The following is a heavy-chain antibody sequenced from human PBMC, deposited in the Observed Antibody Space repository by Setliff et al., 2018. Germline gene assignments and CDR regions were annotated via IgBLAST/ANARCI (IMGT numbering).Heavy chain of an antibody. V-gene: IGHV4-59*01. J-gene: IGHJ4*02. D-gene: IGHD2-2*01. Sequence: SETLSLTCTVSGGSISVYYWTWFRQPPGKGLEWIGYISSGSTNYNPSLKSRVTISVDPSKNQFSLRVTSVTAADTAVYYCATNPYQLLNFDYWGQGTLVTVSS. CDR3: ATNPYQLLNFDY. CDR2: ISSGST. CDR1: GGSISVYY.